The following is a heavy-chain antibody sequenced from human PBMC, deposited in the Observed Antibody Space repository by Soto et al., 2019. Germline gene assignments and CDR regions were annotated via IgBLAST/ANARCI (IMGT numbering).Heavy chain of an antibody. V-gene: IGHV4-34*01. CDR1: GGSFSGYY. J-gene: IGHJ4*02. D-gene: IGHD4-17*01. Sequence: QVQLQQWGAGLLKPSETLSLTCAVYGGSFSGYYWSWIRQPPGKGLEWIGEINHSGSTNYNPSLTIRVTISVDTSKTQFSLKLSSVTAADTAVYYCAGMTTVTTGFDYWGQGTLVTVSS. CDR2: INHSGST. CDR3: AGMTTVTTGFDY.